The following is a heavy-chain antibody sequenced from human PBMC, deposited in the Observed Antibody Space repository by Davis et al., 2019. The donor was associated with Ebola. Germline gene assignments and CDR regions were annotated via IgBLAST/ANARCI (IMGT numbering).Heavy chain of an antibody. V-gene: IGHV2-70*04. CDR3: ARSGSYYPWFDP. Sequence: SGPTLVKPTQTLTLTCTFSGFSLSTSGMRVSWIRQPPGKALEWLARIDWDDDKFYSTSLKTRLTISKDTSKNQVVLTMTNMDPVDTATYYCARSGSYYPWFDPWGQGTLVTVSS. CDR2: IDWDDDK. CDR1: GFSLSTSGMR. J-gene: IGHJ5*02. D-gene: IGHD1-26*01.